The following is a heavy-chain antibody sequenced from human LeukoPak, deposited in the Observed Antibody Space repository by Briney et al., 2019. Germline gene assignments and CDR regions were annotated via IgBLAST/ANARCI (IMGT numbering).Heavy chain of an antibody. Sequence: SETLSLTCTVSGGSISSYYWNWIRQPPGKGLEWIGYIYYSGSTNYNPSLKSRVTISVDTSKNQFSLKLSSVTAADTAVYYCARDLGYSGSYLAFDIWGQGTMVTVSS. V-gene: IGHV4-59*01. J-gene: IGHJ3*02. CDR1: GGSISSYY. D-gene: IGHD1-26*01. CDR3: ARDLGYSGSYLAFDI. CDR2: IYYSGST.